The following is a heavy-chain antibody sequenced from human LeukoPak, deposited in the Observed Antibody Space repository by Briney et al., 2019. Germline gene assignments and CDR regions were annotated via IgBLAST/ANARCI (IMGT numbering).Heavy chain of an antibody. CDR1: GFTFSSYS. Sequence: GGSLRLSCAASGFTFSSYSMNWVRQAPGKGLEWVSYISSSSSAIYYADSVKGRFTISRDNSKNTLYLQMNSLRAEDTAVYYCAKAPVDTATTEYYFDYWGQGTLVTVSS. CDR3: AKAPVDTATTEYYFDY. CDR2: ISSSSSAI. V-gene: IGHV3-48*01. J-gene: IGHJ4*02. D-gene: IGHD5-18*01.